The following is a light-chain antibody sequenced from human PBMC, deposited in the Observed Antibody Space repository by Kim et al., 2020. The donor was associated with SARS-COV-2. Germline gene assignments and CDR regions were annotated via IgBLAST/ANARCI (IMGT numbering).Light chain of an antibody. CDR1: QSISSW. CDR3: QQYNSYSPYS. CDR2: KTS. J-gene: IGKJ2*03. V-gene: IGKV1-5*03. Sequence: AYVGDRVTITCRASQSISSWLAWYQQKPGKAPKLLIYKTSSLESGVTSRFSGSGSGTEFTLTISSLQPDDFTTYYCQQYNSYSPYSFGQGTKLEI.